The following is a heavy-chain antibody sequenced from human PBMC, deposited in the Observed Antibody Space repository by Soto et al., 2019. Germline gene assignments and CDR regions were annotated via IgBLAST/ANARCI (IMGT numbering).Heavy chain of an antibody. V-gene: IGHV5-51*01. J-gene: IGHJ3*02. D-gene: IGHD5-12*01. CDR3: ASTDIVSTIDDGRDAFDI. CDR2: IYPGDSDT. Sequence: GEALKISCKGSGYRFTNYWIGWVRQMPGKGLEWMGVIYPGDSDTRYSPSFQGQVTISADKSISTAYLQWSSLKASDTAIYYCASTDIVSTIDDGRDAFDIWGQGTMVTVSS. CDR1: GYRFTNYW.